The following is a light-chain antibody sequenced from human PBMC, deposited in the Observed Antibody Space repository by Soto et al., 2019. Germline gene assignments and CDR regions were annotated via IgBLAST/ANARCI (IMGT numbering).Light chain of an antibody. Sequence: QSALTQPGSGSGSPAQSINISCTGSSSDIGDYNYVSWYKQHPGKAPTLMIYDVSNRPSGVSNRFSGAKSGNTASLTISGLQAEYEAHYYCSSYTSNSSVIFGGGTKLTVL. CDR3: SSYTSNSSVI. CDR2: DVS. J-gene: IGLJ2*01. CDR1: SSDIGDYNY. V-gene: IGLV2-14*03.